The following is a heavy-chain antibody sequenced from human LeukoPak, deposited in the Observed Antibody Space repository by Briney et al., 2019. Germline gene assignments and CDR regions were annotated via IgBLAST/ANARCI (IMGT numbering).Heavy chain of an antibody. D-gene: IGHD1-14*01. V-gene: IGHV3-53*01. Sequence: GGSLRLSCAASGFTLITYDWSWLRQAPGKGLEWVSVLYSDGNTKYADSVQGRFTISRDNSKNTLYLEMNSLSPDDTAVYYCARGVEPLAANTLAYWGQGTLVTVSS. J-gene: IGHJ4*02. CDR1: GFTLITYD. CDR2: LYSDGNT. CDR3: ARGVEPLAANTLAY.